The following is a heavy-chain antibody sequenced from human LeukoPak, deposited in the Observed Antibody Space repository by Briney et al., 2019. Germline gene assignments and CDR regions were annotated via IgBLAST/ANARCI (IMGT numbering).Heavy chain of an antibody. D-gene: IGHD3-22*01. Sequence: GSLRLSCTGSGFTFGDYGMSWVRQAPGKGLEWVDFIRSNPYGGTTEYAASVKGRFTISRDDSESIAYLQMNSLKTEDTAVYYCTRGDYYDSGGYYFLFDYWGQGTLVAVSS. CDR3: TRGDYYDSGGYYFLFDY. J-gene: IGHJ4*02. CDR2: IRSNPYGGTT. CDR1: GFTFGDYG. V-gene: IGHV3-49*04.